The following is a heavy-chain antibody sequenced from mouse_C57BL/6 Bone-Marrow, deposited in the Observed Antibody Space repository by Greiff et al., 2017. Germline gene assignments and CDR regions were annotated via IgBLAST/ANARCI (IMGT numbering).Heavy chain of an antibody. D-gene: IGHD3-2*02. V-gene: IGHV1-19*01. CDR1: GYTFTDYY. CDR3: ARWGQLRPPMDD. Sequence: EVQLQQSGPVLVKPGASVKMSCKASGYTFTDYYMNWVKQSHGKSLEWIGVINPYNGGTSYNQKFKGKATLTVDKSSSTAYMELNSLTSEDSAVYYCARWGQLRPPMDDWGQGTSVTVSS. J-gene: IGHJ4*01. CDR2: INPYNGGT.